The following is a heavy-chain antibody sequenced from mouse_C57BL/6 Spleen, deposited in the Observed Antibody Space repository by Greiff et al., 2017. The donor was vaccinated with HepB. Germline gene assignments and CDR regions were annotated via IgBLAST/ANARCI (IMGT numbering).Heavy chain of an antibody. CDR2: IYPGDGDT. CDR1: GYAFSSSW. D-gene: IGHD4-1*01. Sequence: VQLQQSGPELVKPGASVKISCKASGYAFSSSWMNWVKQRPGKGLEWIGRIYPGDGDTNYNGKFKGKATLTADKSSSTAYMQLSSLTSEDSAVYCCARLGNFDYWGQGTTLTVSS. J-gene: IGHJ2*01. CDR3: ARLGNFDY. V-gene: IGHV1-82*01.